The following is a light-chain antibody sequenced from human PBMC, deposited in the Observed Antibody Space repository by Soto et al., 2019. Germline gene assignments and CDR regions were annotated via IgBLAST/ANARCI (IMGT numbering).Light chain of an antibody. V-gene: IGKV3-20*01. J-gene: IGKJ1*01. Sequence: EIVLTQSPGALSLSPGERATLSCRDSQSVSKHYLAWYQQKPGQAPRLXIYGACTRETGIPDRFSGSGAGTEFTLTITRLEPEDFAVYYCQQYGISTRTFGQGTKVDIK. CDR2: GAC. CDR3: QQYGISTRT. CDR1: QSVSKHY.